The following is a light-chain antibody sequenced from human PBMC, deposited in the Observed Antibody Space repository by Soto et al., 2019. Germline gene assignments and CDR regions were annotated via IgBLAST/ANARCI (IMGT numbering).Light chain of an antibody. Sequence: EIVMTQSPATLSVSPGERATLSCRASQSVSSDLAWYHQKPGQAPRLLIYGASTRATGIPARFSGNGSGTEFTLTINSLQSEDFAVYYCQQYNNWPRTFGQGTKVDIK. CDR3: QQYNNWPRT. V-gene: IGKV3-15*01. CDR2: GAS. J-gene: IGKJ1*01. CDR1: QSVSSD.